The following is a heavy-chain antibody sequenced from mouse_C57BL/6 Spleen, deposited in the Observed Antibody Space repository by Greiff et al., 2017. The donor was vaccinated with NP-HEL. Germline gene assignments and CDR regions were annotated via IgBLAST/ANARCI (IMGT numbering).Heavy chain of an antibody. V-gene: IGHV14-3*01. CDR2: IDPANGNT. J-gene: IGHJ3*01. CDR3: ARLFDGYPAWFAY. CDR1: GFNIKNTY. Sequence: VTLKVSVAELVRPGASVKLSCTASGFNIKNTYMHWVKQRPEQGLEWIGRIDPANGNTKYAPKFQGKATITADTSSNTAYLQLSSLTSEDTAIYYCARLFDGYPAWFAYWGQGTLVTVSA. D-gene: IGHD2-3*01.